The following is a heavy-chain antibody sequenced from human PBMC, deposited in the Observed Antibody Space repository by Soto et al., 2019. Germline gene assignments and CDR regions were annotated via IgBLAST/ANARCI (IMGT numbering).Heavy chain of an antibody. CDR1: GYTFTDHG. Sequence: QIQLVQSGAEVKKPGASVKVSCKASGYTFTDHGISWVRQAPGQGFEWMGWISAYNDYTAYAQKFQGRATMTTDKHTNTAYMELRSLTSDDTAVYYCAKDRPRLTKNFLDVYWGQGTLVTVSS. CDR2: ISAYNDYT. CDR3: AKDRPRLTKNFLDVY. J-gene: IGHJ4*02. V-gene: IGHV1-18*01. D-gene: IGHD1-1*01.